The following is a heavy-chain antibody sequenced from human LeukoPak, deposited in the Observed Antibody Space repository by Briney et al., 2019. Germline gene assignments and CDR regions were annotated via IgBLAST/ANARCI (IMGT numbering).Heavy chain of an antibody. CDR2: ICDSGGGT. J-gene: IGHJ6*02. Sequence: GGSLRLSCSASGFPFSSYAMHWVRQAPGKGLEYVSAICDSGGGTYKADSVKGRFTISRDNSKNTLSLQMSSLRAEDTAVYFCVRGYSFGPYSMDVWGQGTTVTVSS. D-gene: IGHD2-15*01. CDR1: GFPFSSYA. V-gene: IGHV3-64D*09. CDR3: VRGYSFGPYSMDV.